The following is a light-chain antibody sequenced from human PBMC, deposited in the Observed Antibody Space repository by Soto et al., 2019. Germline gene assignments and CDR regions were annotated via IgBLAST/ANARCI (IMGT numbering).Light chain of an antibody. Sequence: DIQMTQSPSSVSASVGDRVTITCRASQGITSWLAWYQQKPGKAPKLLIYRASNLQSWVPSRFSGSGSGTDFTLTTSGLQTADFATYYCQQTPTFPLTFGGGTKVEIK. V-gene: IGKV1-12*01. J-gene: IGKJ4*01. CDR2: RAS. CDR1: QGITSW. CDR3: QQTPTFPLT.